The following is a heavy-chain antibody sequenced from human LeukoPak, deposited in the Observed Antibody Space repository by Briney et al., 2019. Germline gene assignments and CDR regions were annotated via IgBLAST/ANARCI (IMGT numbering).Heavy chain of an antibody. D-gene: IGHD3-3*02. J-gene: IGHJ4*02. CDR2: ISGNSGST. CDR3: AKGLSLTSMGIDY. V-gene: IGHV3-23*01. CDR1: GFTFSSYS. Sequence: GGSLRLSCAASGFTFSSYSMNWVRQAPGRGLEWVSTISGNSGSTDYADSVNGRFTVSGDNSRNTLYLQMHSLRADDTAVYYCAKGLSLTSMGIDYWGQGTLVTVSS.